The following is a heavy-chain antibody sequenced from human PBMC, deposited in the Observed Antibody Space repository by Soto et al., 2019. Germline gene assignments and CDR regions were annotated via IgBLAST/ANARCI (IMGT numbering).Heavy chain of an antibody. D-gene: IGHD3-22*01. CDR2: ISAYNGNT. CDR3: ARDRVRYDRSGLHGY. Sequence: QVQRVQSGAEVKKPGASVKVSCKASGYTFTSYGISWVRQAPGQGLEGMGWISAYNGNTNYGQKLQGRVTMTTDTSTSTAYMELRSLRSDDTAVYYCARDRVRYDRSGLHGYWGQGTLVTVSS. CDR1: GYTFTSYG. V-gene: IGHV1-18*04. J-gene: IGHJ4*02.